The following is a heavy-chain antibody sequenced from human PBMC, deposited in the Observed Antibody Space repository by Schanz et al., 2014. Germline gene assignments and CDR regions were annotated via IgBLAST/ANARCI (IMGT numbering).Heavy chain of an antibody. J-gene: IGHJ4*02. CDR2: INTGGDST. D-gene: IGHD1-1*01. Sequence: EVKLLESGGTLVRPGGSLRLSCAASGFTFSTYAMAWVRQAPGKGLEWVSSINTGGDSTYYADSVKGRFTISRDNSKNTLYLQMNSLRAEDTAVYYCARDRRNADLDYWGQGTLVTVSS. V-gene: IGHV3-23*01. CDR3: ARDRRNADLDY. CDR1: GFTFSTYA.